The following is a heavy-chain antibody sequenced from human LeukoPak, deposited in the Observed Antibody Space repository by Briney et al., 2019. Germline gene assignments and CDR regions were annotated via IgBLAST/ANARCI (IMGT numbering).Heavy chain of an antibody. J-gene: IGHJ6*03. CDR1: GFTFSSYS. CDR2: ISSSSSTI. D-gene: IGHD2-2*01. Sequence: PGGSLRLSCAASGFTFSSYSMNWVRQAPGKGLEWVSYISSSSSTIYYADSVKGRFTISRDNAKNSLYLQMNSLRAEDTAVYYCARVEVVPAAFRFDYYYYMDVWGKGTTVTVSS. CDR3: ARVEVVPAAFRFDYYYYMDV. V-gene: IGHV3-48*04.